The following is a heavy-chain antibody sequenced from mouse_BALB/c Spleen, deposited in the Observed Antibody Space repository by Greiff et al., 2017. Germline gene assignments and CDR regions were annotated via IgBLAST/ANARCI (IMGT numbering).Heavy chain of an antibody. D-gene: IGHD2-5*01. V-gene: IGHV5-17*02. CDR1: GFTFSSFG. J-gene: IGHJ2*01. CDR2: ISSGSSTI. Sequence: EVQVVESGGGLVQPGGSRKLSCAASGFTFSSFGMHWVRQAPEKGLEWVAYISSGSSTIYYADTVKGRFTISRDNPKNTLFLQMTSLRSEDTAMYYCARSGGSNYDLDYWGQGTTLTVSS. CDR3: ARSGGSNYDLDY.